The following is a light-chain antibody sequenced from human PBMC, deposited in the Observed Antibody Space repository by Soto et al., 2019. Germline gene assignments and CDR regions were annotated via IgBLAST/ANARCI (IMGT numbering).Light chain of an antibody. J-gene: IGKJ4*02. CDR1: QSVTSA. CDR3: QQRSNWPLT. Sequence: EIVLKKSPDTLSLSPGARDTLSCRASQSVTSALVWYQQKLGQAPRLLMYAASSRATGTPARFSGSGSGTDFTLTISSLEPEDFAVYYCQQRSNWPLTFGGGTKVEIK. V-gene: IGKV3-11*01. CDR2: AAS.